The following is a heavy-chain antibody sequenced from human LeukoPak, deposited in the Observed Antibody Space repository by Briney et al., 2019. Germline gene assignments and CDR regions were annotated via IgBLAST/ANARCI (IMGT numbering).Heavy chain of an antibody. CDR3: ARLYSSSSVSVGY. D-gene: IGHD6-6*01. Sequence: ASVKVSCKASGYTFTGYYMHWVRQAPGQGLEWMGWINPNSGGTNYAQKFQGRVTMTRDTSISTAYTELSRLRSDDTAVYYCARLYSSSSVSVGYWGQGTLVTVSS. V-gene: IGHV1-2*02. CDR1: GYTFTGYY. J-gene: IGHJ4*02. CDR2: INPNSGGT.